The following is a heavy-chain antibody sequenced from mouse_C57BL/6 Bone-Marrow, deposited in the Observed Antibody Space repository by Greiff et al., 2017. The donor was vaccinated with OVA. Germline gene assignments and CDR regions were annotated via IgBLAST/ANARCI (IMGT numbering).Heavy chain of an antibody. V-gene: IGHV5-6*01. CDR3: ARQGGRGYAMDY. CDR2: ISSGGSYT. CDR1: GFTFSSYD. D-gene: IGHD3-3*01. Sequence: EVQRVESGGDLVKPGGSLKLSCAASGFTFSSYDMSWVRQTPDKRLEWVATISSGGSYTYYPDSVKGRVTISRDNAKNTLYLQMSSLKSEDTAMYYCARQGGRGYAMDYWGHGTSGTVPS. J-gene: IGHJ4*01.